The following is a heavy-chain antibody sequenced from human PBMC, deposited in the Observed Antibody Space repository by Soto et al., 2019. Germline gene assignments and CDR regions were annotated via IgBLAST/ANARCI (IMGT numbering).Heavy chain of an antibody. D-gene: IGHD6-25*01. J-gene: IGHJ4*02. V-gene: IGHV3-23*01. CDR3: AKAYFLWSSGPPYYFDY. CDR1: GFTFSNYA. Sequence: EVQLLDSGGGLVQPGGSLRLSCAASGFTFSNYAMTWVRQGPGKGLEWVSGISGSGGRSYYADSVKGRFTISRDNSKSTFYLQMNSLGAEDTAVYYLAKAYFLWSSGPPYYFDYRGQGTLVTVSS. CDR2: ISGSGGRS.